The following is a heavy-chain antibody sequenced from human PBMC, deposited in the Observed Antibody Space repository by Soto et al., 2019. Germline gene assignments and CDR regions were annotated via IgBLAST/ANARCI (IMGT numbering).Heavy chain of an antibody. CDR2: IYYSGST. D-gene: IGHD3-9*01. CDR3: ARSGPLYYDILTGYYSHYYYMDV. J-gene: IGHJ6*03. V-gene: IGHV4-59*01. Sequence: SETLSLTCTVSGGSISSYYWSWIRQPPGKGLEWIGYIYYSGSTNYNPSLKSRVTISVDTSKNQFSLKLSSVTAADTAVYYCARSGPLYYDILTGYYSHYYYMDVWGKGTTVTVSS. CDR1: GGSISSYY.